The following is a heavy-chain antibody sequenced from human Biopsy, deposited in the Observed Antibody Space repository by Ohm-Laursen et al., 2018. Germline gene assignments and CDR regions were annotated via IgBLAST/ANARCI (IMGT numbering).Heavy chain of an antibody. V-gene: IGHV4-59*08. CDR2: IYYTGST. Sequence: SETLSLTCPVSGGSISSYYWSWIRQPPGKGLEWIGYIYYTGSTNYNPSLKSRVTISVDTSMNHLSLRLTSGTAADTAVYYCARHAPSYSGSYWRYFDLWGRGTLVTVSS. D-gene: IGHD1-26*01. CDR3: ARHAPSYSGSYWRYFDL. J-gene: IGHJ2*01. CDR1: GGSISSYY.